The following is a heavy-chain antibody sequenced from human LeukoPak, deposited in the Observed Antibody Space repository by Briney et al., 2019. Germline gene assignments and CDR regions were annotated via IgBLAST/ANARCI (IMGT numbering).Heavy chain of an antibody. CDR2: ISISGSTI. V-gene: IGHV3-48*01. Sequence: PGGSLRLSCAASGSTLSSYSMNWVRQAPGKGLEWISHISISGSTIHYADSVKGRFTISRDSAKNSLYLQMNSLRAEDTAVYYCSTAKFDYWGQGTLVTVSS. J-gene: IGHJ4*02. CDR1: GSTLSSYS. CDR3: STAKFDY.